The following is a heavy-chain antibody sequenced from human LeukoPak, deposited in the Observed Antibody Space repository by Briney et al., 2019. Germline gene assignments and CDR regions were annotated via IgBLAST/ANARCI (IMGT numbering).Heavy chain of an antibody. Sequence: SETLSLTCTVSGGSISSSSYYWGWIRQPPGMGLKLIVSIHYSGNTYYNPSLKSRVTISVDTSKNQFSLKLSSVTAADTAVYYCARQRETGHPTTLDYWGQGTVVTVSS. CDR2: IHYSGNT. CDR3: ARQRETGHPTTLDY. V-gene: IGHV4-39*01. D-gene: IGHD1-7*01. J-gene: IGHJ4*02. CDR1: GGSISSSSYY.